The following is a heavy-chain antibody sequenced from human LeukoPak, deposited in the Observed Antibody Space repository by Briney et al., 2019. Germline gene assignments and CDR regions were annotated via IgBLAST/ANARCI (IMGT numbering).Heavy chain of an antibody. D-gene: IGHD3-10*01. CDR1: GGSISSYY. J-gene: IGHJ4*02. CDR3: ARQRITMVRGVITTFDY. Sequence: SETLSLTCTVSGGSISSYYWSWIRQPPGKGLEWIGSIYYSGSTYYNPSLKSRVTISVDTSKNQFSLKLSSVTAADTAVYYCARQRITMVRGVITTFDYWGQGTLVTVSS. CDR2: IYYSGST. V-gene: IGHV4-39*01.